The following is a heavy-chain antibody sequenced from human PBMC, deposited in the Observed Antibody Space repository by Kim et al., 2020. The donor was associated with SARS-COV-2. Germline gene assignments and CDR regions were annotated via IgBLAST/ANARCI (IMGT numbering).Heavy chain of an antibody. CDR3: ARVVVAATDDAFDI. D-gene: IGHD2-15*01. J-gene: IGHJ3*02. V-gene: IGHV1-69*01. Sequence: AQKFQGRVTITADESTSTAYMELSSLRSEDTAVYYCARVVVAATDDAFDIWGQGTMVTVSS.